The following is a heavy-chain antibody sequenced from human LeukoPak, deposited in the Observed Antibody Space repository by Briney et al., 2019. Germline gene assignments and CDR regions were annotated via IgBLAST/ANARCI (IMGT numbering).Heavy chain of an antibody. CDR1: GGSISSYY. V-gene: IGHV4-4*07. J-gene: IGHJ4*02. D-gene: IGHD3-22*01. Sequence: SETLSLTCTVSGGSISSYYWSWIRQPAGKGLEWIGRIYTSGSTNYNPSLKSRVTMSVDTSKNQFSLKLSPVTAADTAVYYCARVAEPNYYDSSGYPNYFDYWGQGTLVTVSS. CDR3: ARVAEPNYYDSSGYPNYFDY. CDR2: IYTSGST.